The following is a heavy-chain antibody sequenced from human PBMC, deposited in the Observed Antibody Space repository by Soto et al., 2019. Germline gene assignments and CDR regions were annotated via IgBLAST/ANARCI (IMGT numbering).Heavy chain of an antibody. CDR1: GGSINSRSHY. J-gene: IGHJ4*02. CDR3: ARHVKATGELDY. D-gene: IGHD2-21*01. V-gene: IGHV4-39*01. CDR2: IYSSGST. Sequence: SETLSLTCTVSGGSINSRSHYWGWIRQPPGKGLEWIGTIYSSGSTYYNPSLKSRVTISVDTSKNQFSLKQSSVTAADTAVYFCARHVKATGELDYWGQGTLVTVSS.